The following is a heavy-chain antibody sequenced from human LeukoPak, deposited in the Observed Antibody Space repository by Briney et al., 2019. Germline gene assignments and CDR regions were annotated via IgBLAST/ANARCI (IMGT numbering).Heavy chain of an antibody. CDR3: ARGAAGGYCTGINCGHAFDI. CDR2: ISSSSSYI. V-gene: IGHV3-21*01. CDR1: EFTFGYFT. J-gene: IGHJ3*02. D-gene: IGHD2-8*02. Sequence: PGGSLRFSCEASEFTFGYFTINWVRKAPGKGLDWVSSISSSSSYIYNADSVKGRFTISRDNAKNSLFLQMNSLRAEDTAVYYCARGAAGGYCTGINCGHAFDIWGQGTMVTVSS.